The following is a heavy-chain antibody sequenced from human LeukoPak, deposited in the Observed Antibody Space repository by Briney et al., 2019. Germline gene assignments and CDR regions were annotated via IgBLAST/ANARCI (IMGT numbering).Heavy chain of an antibody. V-gene: IGHV3-15*01. J-gene: IGHJ6*03. D-gene: IGHD2-2*01. CDR3: TTAGVVPAAMRGGTYYYYYYYMDV. Sequence: GGSLRLSCAASGFTFSNAWMSWVRQAPGKGLEWVGRIKSKTDGGTTDYAAPVKGRFTISRDDSKNTLYLQMNSLKTEDTAVYYRTTAGVVPAAMRGGTYYYYYYYMDVWGKGTTVTISS. CDR1: GFTFSNAW. CDR2: IKSKTDGGTT.